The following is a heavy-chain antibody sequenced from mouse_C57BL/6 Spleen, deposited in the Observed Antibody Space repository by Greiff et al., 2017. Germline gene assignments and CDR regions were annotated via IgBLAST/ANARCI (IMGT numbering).Heavy chain of an antibody. CDR2: INYDGSST. D-gene: IGHD1-1*01. V-gene: IGHV5-16*01. J-gene: IGHJ2*01. CDR3: ARDIYGDY. CDR1: GFTFSDYY. Sequence: EVMLVESEGGLVQPGSSMKLSCTASGFTFSDYYMAWVRQVPEKGLEWVANINYDGSSTYYLDSLKSRFIISRDNAKNILYLQMSSLKSEDTATYYCARDIYGDYWGQGTTLTVSS.